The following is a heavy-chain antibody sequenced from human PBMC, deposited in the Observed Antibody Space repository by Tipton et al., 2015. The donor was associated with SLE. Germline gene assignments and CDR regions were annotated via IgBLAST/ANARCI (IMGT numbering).Heavy chain of an antibody. V-gene: IGHV4-4*07. CDR2: IYTSGST. CDR3: ARGLEGSLGSWFDP. D-gene: IGHD6-19*01. Sequence: TLSLTCTVSGGSISSYYWSWIRQPAGKGLEWIGRIYTSGSTNYNPSLKSRDTMSVDTSKNQFSLKLSSVTAADTAVYYCARGLEGSLGSWFDPGGLGTLVTVSS. CDR1: GGSISSYY. J-gene: IGHJ5*02.